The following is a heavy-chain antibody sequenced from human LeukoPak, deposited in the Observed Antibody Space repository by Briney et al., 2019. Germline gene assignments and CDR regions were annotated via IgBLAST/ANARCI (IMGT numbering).Heavy chain of an antibody. CDR2: IYPGDSDT. CDR1: GYSFTSYW. CDR3: GRQTITAAADY. Sequence: GESLNISCKGSGYSFTSYWIGWVRQMPGKGLEWMGIIYPGDSDTSYSPSFQGQVTISAATPISTSYLKWTTVKPSDTPMSYCGRQTITAAADYWGQGTLVTVSS. D-gene: IGHD6-13*01. V-gene: IGHV5-51*01. J-gene: IGHJ4*02.